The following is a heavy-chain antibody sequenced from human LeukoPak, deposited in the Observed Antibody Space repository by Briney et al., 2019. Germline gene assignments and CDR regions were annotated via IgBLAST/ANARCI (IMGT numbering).Heavy chain of an antibody. Sequence: GGSLRLSCAAPGFTFSSYEMNWVRQAPGKGLGWVSYISSSGSTIYYADSVKGRFTISRDNAKNSLYLQMNSPRAEDTAVYYCARESYCSGGSCYSGRAFDIWGQGTMVTVSS. D-gene: IGHD2-15*01. CDR2: ISSSGSTI. V-gene: IGHV3-48*03. CDR3: ARESYCSGGSCYSGRAFDI. CDR1: GFTFSSYE. J-gene: IGHJ3*02.